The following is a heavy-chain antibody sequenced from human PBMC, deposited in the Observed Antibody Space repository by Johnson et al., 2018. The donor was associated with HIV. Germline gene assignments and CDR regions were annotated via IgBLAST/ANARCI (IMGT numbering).Heavy chain of an antibody. Sequence: QLVESGGGVVQAGGSLRLSCAASGMTFTTYGIHWVRQAPGKGLEWISFIRYDGNTKYSADSVKGRFTISRDNSKNTLYLQMNSLRADDTALYYCAKIAGDFGDFDAFDIWGQGTMVTVSS. CDR2: IRYDGNTK. J-gene: IGHJ3*02. CDR1: GMTFTTYG. D-gene: IGHD4-17*01. CDR3: AKIAGDFGDFDAFDI. V-gene: IGHV3-30*02.